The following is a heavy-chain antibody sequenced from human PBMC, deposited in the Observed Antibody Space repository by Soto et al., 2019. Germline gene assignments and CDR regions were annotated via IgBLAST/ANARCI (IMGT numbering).Heavy chain of an antibody. D-gene: IGHD3-10*01. CDR3: ATGDHLDY. J-gene: IGHJ4*02. CDR2: IKQGVGEQ. V-gene: IGHV3-7*03. Sequence: EVQLVESGGGLVQPGGSLRLSCEVSRYTFSLDWVTWVRQAPGKGPEWVANIKQGVGEQYYMDSVKGRFTISRDNVKSSVFLQMNSLRAEDTAVYYCATGDHLDYWGQGTVVTVSS. CDR1: RYTFSLDW.